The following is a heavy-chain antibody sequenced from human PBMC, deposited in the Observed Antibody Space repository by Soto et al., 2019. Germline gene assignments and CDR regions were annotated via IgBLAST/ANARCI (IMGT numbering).Heavy chain of an antibody. Sequence: GASVEGSCKASGYTFTSYDINWVRQATGQGLEWMGWMNPNSGNTGYAQKFQGRVTMTRNTSISTAYMELSSLRSEDTAVYYCARGEGSSWYGDAFDIWGQGTMVTVSS. V-gene: IGHV1-8*01. CDR2: MNPNSGNT. J-gene: IGHJ3*02. CDR3: ARGEGSSWYGDAFDI. D-gene: IGHD6-13*01. CDR1: GYTFTSYD.